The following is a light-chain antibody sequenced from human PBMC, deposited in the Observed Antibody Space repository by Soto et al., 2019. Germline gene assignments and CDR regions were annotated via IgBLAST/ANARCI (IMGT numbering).Light chain of an antibody. Sequence: QSALTPPRSVSRSPGQTVTLSCPGTRSDVGGYNYVSWYQQHPGKAPKLMIYVVSKRPSGVPDRFSGSKCGNAASLTISGLQAEDEADYYCCSSAVSYTYVFGTGTKVTVL. V-gene: IGLV2-11*01. CDR3: CSSAVSYTYV. J-gene: IGLJ1*01. CDR1: RSDVGGYNY. CDR2: VVS.